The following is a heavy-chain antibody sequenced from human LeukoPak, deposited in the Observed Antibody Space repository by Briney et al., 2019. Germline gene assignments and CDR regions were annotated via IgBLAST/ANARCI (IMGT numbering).Heavy chain of an antibody. CDR3: ARGCSSTSCYKTNWFDP. CDR1: GYTFTGCD. Sequence: ASGKVSCKASGYTFTGCDIYWERHAPGQGLGWMGLISPNNGGTSYAQEFQGTVTMTRDTSISTAYMELSRLRSDVTAVYSCARGCSSTSCYKTNWFDPWGQGTPVTVSS. J-gene: IGHJ5*02. CDR2: ISPNNGGT. D-gene: IGHD2-2*01. V-gene: IGHV1-2*02.